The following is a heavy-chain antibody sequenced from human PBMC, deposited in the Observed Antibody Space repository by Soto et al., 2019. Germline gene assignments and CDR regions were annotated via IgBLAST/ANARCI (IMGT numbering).Heavy chain of an antibody. Sequence: ASVKVSCKASGYTFTSYAMHWVRQAPGQRLEWMGWINAGNGNTKYSQKFQGRVTITRDTSASTAYMELSSLRSEDTAVYYCARDSVIAAAGTEYYFDYWGQGTLVTVSS. V-gene: IGHV1-3*01. CDR1: GYTFTSYA. J-gene: IGHJ4*02. CDR3: ARDSVIAAAGTEYYFDY. CDR2: INAGNGNT. D-gene: IGHD6-13*01.